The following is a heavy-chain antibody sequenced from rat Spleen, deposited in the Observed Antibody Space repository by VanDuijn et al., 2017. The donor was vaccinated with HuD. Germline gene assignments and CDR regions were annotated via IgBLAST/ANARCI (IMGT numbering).Heavy chain of an antibody. D-gene: IGHD1-9*01. CDR3: ARRHYGYTDYFDY. CDR2: ITNTGRST. Sequence: EVQLVESGGGLVQPGRSMRLSCVASGFTFNNYWMSWIRQAPGKGLEWVASITNTGRSTFYPDSVKGRFTISRDNAKSSLYLQMDSLRSADTATYYCARRHYGYTDYFDYWGQGVMVTVSS. CDR1: GFTFNNYW. V-gene: IGHV5-31*01. J-gene: IGHJ2*01.